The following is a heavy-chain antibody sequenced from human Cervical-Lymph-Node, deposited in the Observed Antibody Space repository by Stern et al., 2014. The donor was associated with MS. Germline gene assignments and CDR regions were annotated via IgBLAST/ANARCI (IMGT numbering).Heavy chain of an antibody. Sequence: VQLVESGGGVVQPGGSLRLSCAASGFTFSSYGMHWVRQAPGQGLEWVAVISYDGSNKFYADSVKGQFTISRDNSKNTLYLHMNSVRAEDTAVYYCAKGLELLNYYYYGMDVWGQGTTVTVSS. CDR1: GFTFSSYG. CDR3: AKGLELLNYYYYGMDV. V-gene: IGHV3-30*18. D-gene: IGHD3-10*01. CDR2: ISYDGSNK. J-gene: IGHJ6*02.